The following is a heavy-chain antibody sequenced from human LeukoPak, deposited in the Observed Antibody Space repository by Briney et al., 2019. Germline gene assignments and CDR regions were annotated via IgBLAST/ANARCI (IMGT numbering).Heavy chain of an antibody. CDR3: AKVYHTTYSSSWYVSRGYNWFDP. D-gene: IGHD6-13*01. Sequence: SGGSLRLSCAASGFTFSSYAMSWVRQAPGKGLEWVSAISGSGGSTYYADSVKGRFTISRDNSKNTLYLQMNSLRAEDTAVYYCAKVYHTTYSSSWYVSRGYNWFDPWGQGTLVTVSS. V-gene: IGHV3-23*01. CDR2: ISGSGGST. CDR1: GFTFSSYA. J-gene: IGHJ5*02.